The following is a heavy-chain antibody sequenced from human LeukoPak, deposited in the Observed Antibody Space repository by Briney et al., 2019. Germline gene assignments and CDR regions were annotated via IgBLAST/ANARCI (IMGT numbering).Heavy chain of an antibody. CDR3: ARDRYYYDSSGYRAFDI. J-gene: IGHJ3*02. CDR1: GFTFSAFA. V-gene: IGHV3-23*01. D-gene: IGHD3-22*01. CDR2: ITGSGGST. Sequence: GGSLRLSCAASGFTFSAFAMSWVRQAPGKGLEWVSVITGSGGSTYYADSVKGRFTISRDNAKNSLYLQMNSLRDEDTAVYYCARDRYYYDSSGYRAFDIWGQGTMVTVSS.